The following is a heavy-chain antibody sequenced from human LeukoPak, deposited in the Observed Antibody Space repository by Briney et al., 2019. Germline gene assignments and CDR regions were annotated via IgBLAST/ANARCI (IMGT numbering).Heavy chain of an antibody. J-gene: IGHJ4*02. CDR3: ARESMVAKKNFDY. CDR1: GFTFSSYA. CDR2: ISGSGGST. D-gene: IGHD5-12*01. Sequence: GGSLRLSCAASGFTFSSYAMSWVRKAPGKGLEWVSAISGSGGSTYYADSVKGRFTISRDNSKNTLYLQMNSLRAEDTAVYYCARESMVAKKNFDYWGQGTLVTVSS. V-gene: IGHV3-23*01.